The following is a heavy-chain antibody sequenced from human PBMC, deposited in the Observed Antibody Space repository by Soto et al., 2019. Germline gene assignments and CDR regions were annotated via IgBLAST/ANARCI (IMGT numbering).Heavy chain of an antibody. D-gene: IGHD3-10*01. J-gene: IGHJ3*02. Sequence: QVQLQESGPGLVKPSQTLSLTCTVSGGSISSGGYFWNWIRQHPGQGLEWIGDINYSGSTYSNPSLTSRVTLSVDTSKNQFSLKLSSVTAADTAVYYCARDILLWFGELPPRAHDAFDIWGQGTIVTVSS. CDR1: GGSISSGGYF. V-gene: IGHV4-31*03. CDR3: ARDILLWFGELPPRAHDAFDI. CDR2: INYSGST.